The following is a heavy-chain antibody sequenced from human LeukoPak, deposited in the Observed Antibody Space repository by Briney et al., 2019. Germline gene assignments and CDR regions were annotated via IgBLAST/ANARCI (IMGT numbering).Heavy chain of an antibody. V-gene: IGHV1-2*02. Sequence: ASVKVSCKAPGYTFTGYYMHWVRQAPGQGLEWMGWINPNSGGTNYAQKFQGRVTMTRDTSISTAYMELSRLRSDDTAVYYCAAHQSGSYTYYYYMDVWGKGTTVTVSS. CDR2: INPNSGGT. CDR3: AAHQSGSYTYYYYMDV. D-gene: IGHD1-26*01. J-gene: IGHJ6*03. CDR1: GYTFTGYY.